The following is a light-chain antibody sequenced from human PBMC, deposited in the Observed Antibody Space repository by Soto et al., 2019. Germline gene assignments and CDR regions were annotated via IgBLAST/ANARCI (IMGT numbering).Light chain of an antibody. Sequence: QSALTQPASVSGSLGQSITISCKGTSSDVGTYNLVSWYRQDPGKVPKLLIYEVAKRPSGVSNRFSGSKTGNTASMTISGLQAEDEADYYCSSYAGRNTVVVFGGGTKVTVL. CDR3: SSYAGRNTVVV. CDR1: SSDVGTYNL. V-gene: IGLV2-23*02. CDR2: EVA. J-gene: IGLJ2*01.